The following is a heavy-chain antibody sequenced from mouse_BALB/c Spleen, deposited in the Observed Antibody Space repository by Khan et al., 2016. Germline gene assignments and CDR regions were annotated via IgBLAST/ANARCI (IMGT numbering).Heavy chain of an antibody. Sequence: QVQLQQSGAELMKPGASVKISCKASGYTFSIYWIEWVKQRPGHGLEWIGEILPGSGSTNYNEKFKGKATFTADTSSNTSYMQLSSLTSEDSAVYDGAKSDDYYALDYWGQGTSVTVSA. V-gene: IGHV1-9*01. CDR1: GYTFSIYW. CDR3: AKSDDYYALDY. CDR2: ILPGSGST. J-gene: IGHJ4*01.